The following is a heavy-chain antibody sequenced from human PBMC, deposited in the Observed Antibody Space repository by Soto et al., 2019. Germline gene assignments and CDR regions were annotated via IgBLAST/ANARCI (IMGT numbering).Heavy chain of an antibody. CDR3: AREWDNKSEHSSGWYDDF. CDR2: ISGYSGHT. V-gene: IGHV1-18*01. Sequence: VQLVQSGAEVKKPGASVKVSCKASGYTFSSYGISWVRQAPGQGLEWLGWISGYSGHTYYAQKFQGRVTMTTDTSTNTVYMELRSLRSDDTAVYYCAREWDNKSEHSSGWYDDFWGQGTLVTVSS. CDR1: GYTFSSYG. J-gene: IGHJ4*02. D-gene: IGHD6-19*01.